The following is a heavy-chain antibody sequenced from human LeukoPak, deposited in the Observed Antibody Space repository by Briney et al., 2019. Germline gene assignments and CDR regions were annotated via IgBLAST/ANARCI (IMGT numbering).Heavy chain of an antibody. V-gene: IGHV3-30-3*01. J-gene: IGHJ4*02. CDR3: ARGGSGCFDY. CDR2: ISYDGSNK. CDR1: GFTFSSYA. D-gene: IGHD6-19*01. Sequence: HTGGSLRLSCAASGFTFSSYAMHWVRQAPGKGLEWVAVISYDGSNKYYADSVKGRFTISRDNSKNTLYLQMNSLRAEDTAVYYCARGGSGCFDYWGQGSLVTVSS.